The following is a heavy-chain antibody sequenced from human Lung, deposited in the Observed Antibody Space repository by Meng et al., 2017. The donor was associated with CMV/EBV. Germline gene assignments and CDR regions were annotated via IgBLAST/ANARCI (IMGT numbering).Heavy chain of an antibody. Sequence: QVQLRGSGPALVKPSETLSLACAVSGDSITNHNWWAWVRQPPGKGLEWIGEIPHRGSSAYNPSLKSRVSMSIDKSKNQFSLKLTSVTAADTAVYHCLRRSGGSVWGQGTLVTVSS. D-gene: IGHD3-10*01. CDR2: IPHRGSS. V-gene: IGHV4-4*02. CDR1: GDSITNHNW. J-gene: IGHJ1*01. CDR3: LRRSGGSV.